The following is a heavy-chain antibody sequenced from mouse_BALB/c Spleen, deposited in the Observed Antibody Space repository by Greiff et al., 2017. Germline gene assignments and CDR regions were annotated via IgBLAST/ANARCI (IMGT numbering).Heavy chain of an antibody. D-gene: IGHD2-10*01. CDR3: ASAYYAPYYAMDY. CDR1: GFTFSSFG. V-gene: IGHV5-17*02. CDR2: ISSGSSTI. J-gene: IGHJ4*01. Sequence: EVKLMESGGGLVQPGGSRKLSCAASGFTFSSFGMHWVRQAPEKGLEWVAYISSGSSTIYYADTVKGRFTISRDNPKNTLFLQMTSLRSEDTAMYYCASAYYAPYYAMDYWGQGTSVTVSS.